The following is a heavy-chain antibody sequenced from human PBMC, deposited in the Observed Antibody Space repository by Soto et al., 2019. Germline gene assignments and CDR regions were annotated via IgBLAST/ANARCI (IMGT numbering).Heavy chain of an antibody. J-gene: IGHJ4*02. CDR2: IGTAGDT. D-gene: IGHD3-9*01. V-gene: IGHV3-13*04. CDR3: ARAIDYDILTGYPAPPAY. Sequence: EVQLVESGGGLVQPGESLRLSCAASGFTFSSYDMHWVRQATGKGLEWVSAIGTAGDTYYPGSVKGRFTISRENAQNSMYLQMKRRRAGDTAVYYCARAIDYDILTGYPAPPAYWGQGTLVTVSS. CDR1: GFTFSSYD.